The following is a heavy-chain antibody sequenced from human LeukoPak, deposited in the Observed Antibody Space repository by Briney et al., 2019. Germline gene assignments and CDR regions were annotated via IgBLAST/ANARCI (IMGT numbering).Heavy chain of an antibody. D-gene: IGHD1-14*01. CDR1: GFSFGDSG. Sequence: GWSLRLSRAASGFSFGDSGLQWVRQVAWRGLEWLCLIRGDGFTRFYADSVKGRFTVSRDNSINSLYLQMKSLKTEDTALYYCVKDHPVLAFWGQGVLVSVSS. CDR3: VKDHPVLAF. J-gene: IGHJ4*02. V-gene: IGHV3-43*02. CDR2: IRGDGFTR.